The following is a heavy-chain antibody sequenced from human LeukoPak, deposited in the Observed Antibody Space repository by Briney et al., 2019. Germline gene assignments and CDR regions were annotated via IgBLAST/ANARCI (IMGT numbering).Heavy chain of an antibody. V-gene: IGHV3-23*01. CDR1: GFTFFIYG. CDR2: ISGTGDNT. CDR3: ARDSSSWYFSYYYYMDV. J-gene: IGHJ6*03. Sequence: SGGSLRLSCAASGFTFFIYGMTWVRQAPGKGLEWVSTISGTGDNTYYADSVKGQFTISRDNSKNTLYLQMNSLRPEDTAVYYCARDSSSWYFSYYYYMDVWGKGTTVTISS. D-gene: IGHD6-13*01.